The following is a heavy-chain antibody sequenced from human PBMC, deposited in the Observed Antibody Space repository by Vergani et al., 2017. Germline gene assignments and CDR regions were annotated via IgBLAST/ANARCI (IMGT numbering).Heavy chain of an antibody. V-gene: IGHV5-51*01. J-gene: IGHJ6*02. CDR2: IYPGDSDT. Sequence: EVQLVQSGAEVKKPGESLKISCKGSGSSFTSYWIGWVRQMPGKGLEWMGIIYPGDSDTRYSPSFQGQVTISADKSISTAYLQWSSLKASDTAMYYCARQVAVAGKWWGPYYYYGMGVWGQGTTVTVSS. D-gene: IGHD6-19*01. CDR3: ARQVAVAGKWWGPYYYYGMGV. CDR1: GSSFTSYW.